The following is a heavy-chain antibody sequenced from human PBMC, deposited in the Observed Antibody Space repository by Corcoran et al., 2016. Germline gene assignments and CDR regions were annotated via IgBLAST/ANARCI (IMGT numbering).Heavy chain of an antibody. CDR1: GFTFSSYW. D-gene: IGHD3-9*01. CDR3: AHDILTSYGMDV. V-gene: IGHV3-7*03. J-gene: IGHJ6*02. Sequence: EVQLVESGGGLVQPGGSLRLSCAASGFTFSSYWMSWVRQAPGKGLEWVSNIKQDGSEKYYVDSVKGRFTISRDNAKNSMYLKMNSLRAEDTVVYYCAHDILTSYGMDVWGQGTTVTVSS. CDR2: IKQDGSEK.